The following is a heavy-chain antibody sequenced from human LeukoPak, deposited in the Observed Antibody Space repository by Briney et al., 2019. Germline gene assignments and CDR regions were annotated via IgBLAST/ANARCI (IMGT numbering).Heavy chain of an antibody. D-gene: IGHD2-21*01. CDR1: GGSISSYY. CDR3: ARDIRYWFDP. Sequence: TETLSLTCTVSGGSISSYYWSWIRQPPGKGLEWIGYIYYSGSTNYNPSLKSRVTISVDTSKNQFSLKLSSVTAADTAVYYCARDIRYWFDPWGQGTLVTVSS. V-gene: IGHV4-59*01. CDR2: IYYSGST. J-gene: IGHJ5*02.